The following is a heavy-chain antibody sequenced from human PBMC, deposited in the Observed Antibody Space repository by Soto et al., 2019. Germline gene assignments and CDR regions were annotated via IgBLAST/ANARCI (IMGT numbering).Heavy chain of an antibody. D-gene: IGHD3-10*01. CDR3: AKTDRKLPLWFTIGDV. V-gene: IGHV3-30*18. Sequence: PGGSLRLSCAASGFTFSSYGMHWVRQAPGKGLEWVAVISYDGNNKYYADSVKGRFIVSRDNSKNTLYLQMSRLKPEDTAVYYCAKTDRKLPLWFTIGDVWGQGTTVTVSS. J-gene: IGHJ6*02. CDR1: GFTFSSYG. CDR2: ISYDGNNK.